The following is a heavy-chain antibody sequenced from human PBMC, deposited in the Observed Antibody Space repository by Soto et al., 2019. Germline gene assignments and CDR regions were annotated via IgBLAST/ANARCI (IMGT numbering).Heavy chain of an antibody. CDR3: AREEKWLLDY. CDR1: GGSISSYY. V-gene: IGHV4-59*01. J-gene: IGHJ4*02. Sequence: SETLSLTCTVSGGSISSYYWSWIRQPPGKGLEWIGYIYYSGSTNYNPSLKSRVTISVDTSKNQFSLKLSSVTAADTAVYYCAREEKWLLDYWGQGTLVTVSS. D-gene: IGHD6-19*01. CDR2: IYYSGST.